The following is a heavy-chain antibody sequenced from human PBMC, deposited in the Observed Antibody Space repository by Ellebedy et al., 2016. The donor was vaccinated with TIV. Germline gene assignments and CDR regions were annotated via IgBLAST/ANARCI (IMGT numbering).Heavy chain of an antibody. CDR2: IKHDGSQG. CDR3: AREVTISGVIRFSGSYYYYGMDV. J-gene: IGHJ6*02. Sequence: PGGSLRLSCAASGFTFSSYWMSWVRQAPGKGLEWVANIKHDGSQGYYVDSVKGRFTISRDNAKKSVYLQMNSLRAEDTAVYYCAREVTISGVIRFSGSYYYYGMDVWGQGTTVTVSS. V-gene: IGHV3-7*03. D-gene: IGHD3-3*01. CDR1: GFTFSSYW.